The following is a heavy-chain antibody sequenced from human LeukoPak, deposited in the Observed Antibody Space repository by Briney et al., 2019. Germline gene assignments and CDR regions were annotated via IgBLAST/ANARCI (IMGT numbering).Heavy chain of an antibody. V-gene: IGHV4-39*01. J-gene: IGHJ5*02. CDR1: GGSISSSSYY. CDR3: ARPIIAAAGTFNWFDP. D-gene: IGHD6-13*01. CDR2: IYYSGST. Sequence: TSETLSLTCTVSGGSISSSSYYWGWIRQPPGKELEWIGSIYYSGSTYYNPSLKSRVTISVDTSKNQFSLKLSSVTAADTAVYYCARPIIAAAGTFNWFDPWGQGTLVTVSS.